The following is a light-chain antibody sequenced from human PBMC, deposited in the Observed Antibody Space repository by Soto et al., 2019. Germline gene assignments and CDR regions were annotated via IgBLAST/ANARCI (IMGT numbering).Light chain of an antibody. J-gene: IGLJ1*01. Sequence: QSALTQPASVSGSPGQSITISCTGTSSDVGGYHYVSWYQQQPGKAPKFMLYDVTNRPSGVSNRFSGSKSGNTASLTISGLQAEDEADYYCCSYTTSNTRQIVFGTGTELTVL. CDR2: DVT. V-gene: IGLV2-14*01. CDR1: SSDVGGYHY. CDR3: CSYTTSNTRQIV.